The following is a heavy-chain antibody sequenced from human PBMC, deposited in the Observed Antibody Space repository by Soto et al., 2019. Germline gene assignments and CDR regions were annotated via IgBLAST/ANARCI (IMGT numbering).Heavy chain of an antibody. Sequence: KPSETLSLTCAVYGGSFSGYYWSWIRQPPGKGLEWIGEINHSGSTNYNPSLKSRVTISVDTSKNQFSLKLSSVTAADTAVYYCARDRSSGYLSPFDYWGQGTLVTVSS. J-gene: IGHJ4*02. V-gene: IGHV4-34*01. CDR2: INHSGST. D-gene: IGHD3-22*01. CDR3: ARDRSSGYLSPFDY. CDR1: GGSFSGYY.